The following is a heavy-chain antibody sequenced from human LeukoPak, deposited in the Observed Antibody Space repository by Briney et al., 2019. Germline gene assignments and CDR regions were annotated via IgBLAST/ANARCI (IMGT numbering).Heavy chain of an antibody. J-gene: IGHJ3*02. CDR1: GFTFKTYS. D-gene: IGHD4-23*01. CDR3: AKGDYGGNSHSFDI. V-gene: IGHV3-21*01. CDR2: ISSGGTYV. Sequence: GGSLRLSCVVSGFTFKTYSMNWVRQAPGKGLEWVSSISSGGTYVDYADSVKGRFTISRDNSKNTLSLQLNSLRSEDTAVYFCAKGDYGGNSHSFDIWGQGTMVTVSS.